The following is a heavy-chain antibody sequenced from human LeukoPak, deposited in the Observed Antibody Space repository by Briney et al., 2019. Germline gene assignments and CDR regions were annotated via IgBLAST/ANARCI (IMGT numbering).Heavy chain of an antibody. V-gene: IGHV4-4*07. CDR1: GGSISSYY. CDR3: ARESYYDSSGYYYVHYYYYMDV. Sequence: SETLSLTCTVSGGSISSYYWSWIRQPAGKGLEWIGRIYTRGSTNYNPSLKSRVTMSVDTSKNQFSLKLSSVTAADTAVYYCARESYYDSSGYYYVHYYYYMDVWGKGTTVTVSS. CDR2: IYTRGST. D-gene: IGHD3-22*01. J-gene: IGHJ6*03.